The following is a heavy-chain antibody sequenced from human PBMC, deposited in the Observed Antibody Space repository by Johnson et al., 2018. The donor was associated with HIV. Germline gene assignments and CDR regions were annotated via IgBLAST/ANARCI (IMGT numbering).Heavy chain of an antibody. CDR1: GFTINDYT. CDR2: ISWDGGST. D-gene: IGHD3-3*01. CDR3: AREQATLFFRASGAAFDI. J-gene: IGHJ3*02. V-gene: IGHV3-43*01. Sequence: VQLVESGGGLVQPGRSLRLSCAASGFTINDYTMHWVRQAPGKGLEWVSLISWDGGSTYYADSVKGRFTISRDNSKNSLYLQMNSLRTEDTALYYCAREQATLFFRASGAAFDIWGQGTVVTVSS.